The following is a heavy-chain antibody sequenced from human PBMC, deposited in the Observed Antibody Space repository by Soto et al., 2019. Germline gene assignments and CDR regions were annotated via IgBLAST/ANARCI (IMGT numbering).Heavy chain of an antibody. J-gene: IGHJ4*02. Sequence: SETLSLTCAVYGGSFSGYYWSWIRQPPGKGLEWIGEINHSGSTNYNPSLKSRVTISVDTSKNQFSLKLSSVTAADTAVYYCARSTYSSGWFDYWGQGTLVTVS. D-gene: IGHD6-19*01. CDR1: GGSFSGYY. V-gene: IGHV4-34*01. CDR2: INHSGST. CDR3: ARSTYSSGWFDY.